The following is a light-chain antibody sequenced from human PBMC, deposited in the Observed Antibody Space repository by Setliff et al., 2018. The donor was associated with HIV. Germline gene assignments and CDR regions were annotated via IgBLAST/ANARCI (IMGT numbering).Light chain of an antibody. CDR2: EVN. CDR1: SRDIGRYNY. Sequence: QSALTQPASVSGSPGQSITISCTGTSRDIGRYNYVSGYQQYPGKAPKLIIDEVNNLPSGLPNRFSGSKSGNTASLTISGLQAEDEADYYCSSYTTISTLVLFGGGTKVTVL. CDR3: SSYTTISTLVL. V-gene: IGLV2-14*03. J-gene: IGLJ2*01.